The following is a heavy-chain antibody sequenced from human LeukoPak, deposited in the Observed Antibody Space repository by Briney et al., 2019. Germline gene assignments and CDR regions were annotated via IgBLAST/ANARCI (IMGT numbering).Heavy chain of an antibody. J-gene: IGHJ4*02. CDR2: IIPIFGTA. D-gene: IGHD4-23*01. CDR1: GGTFSSYA. Sequence: VASVKVSCKASGGTFSSYAISWVRQAPGQGLEWMGGIIPIFGTANYAQKFQGRVTITTDESTSTAYMELSSLRSEDTAVYYCARKLPRSGGNYFDYWGQGTLVTVSS. CDR3: ARKLPRSGGNYFDY. V-gene: IGHV1-69*05.